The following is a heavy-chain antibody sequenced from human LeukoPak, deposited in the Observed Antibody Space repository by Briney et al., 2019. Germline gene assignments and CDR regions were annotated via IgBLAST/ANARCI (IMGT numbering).Heavy chain of an antibody. CDR2: ISDDGKYI. Sequence: GGSLRLSCAASGFTFSRYSMNWVRQAPGKGLEWVSSISDDGKYIYYADSVKGRFSISRDNAKSSLYLQMNSLRAEDTAVYYCARPNPLYYFDYWGQGTLVTVSS. J-gene: IGHJ4*02. V-gene: IGHV3-21*01. CDR3: ARPNPLYYFDY. CDR1: GFTFSRYS. D-gene: IGHD1-14*01.